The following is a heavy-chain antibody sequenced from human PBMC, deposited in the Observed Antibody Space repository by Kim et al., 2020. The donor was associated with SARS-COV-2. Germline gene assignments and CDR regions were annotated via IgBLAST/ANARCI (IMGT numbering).Heavy chain of an antibody. CDR3: ARGGPGGPYDILTGYYWDNWFDP. Sequence: GGSLRLSCAASGFTFSSYSMNWVRQAPGKGLEWVSSISSSSSYIYYADSVKGRFTISRDNAKNSLYLQMNSLRAEDTAVYYCARGGPGGPYDILTGYYWDNWFDPWGQGTLVTVSS. D-gene: IGHD3-9*01. CDR1: GFTFSSYS. V-gene: IGHV3-21*01. CDR2: ISSSSSYI. J-gene: IGHJ5*02.